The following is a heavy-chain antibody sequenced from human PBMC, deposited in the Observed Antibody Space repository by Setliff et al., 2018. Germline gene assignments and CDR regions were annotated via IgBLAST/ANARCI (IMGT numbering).Heavy chain of an antibody. D-gene: IGHD2-8*01. J-gene: IGHJ6*03. Sequence: SETLSLTCSVSGGSISPYYWIWIRQSPGKGLEWIGYIFYSGSAMYNPSLESRVTMSVDTSKNQFSLKLSAVTAAYTAVYFCAREDGPNYYYYYMDIWGKGTTVTVSS. CDR3: AREDGPNYYYYYMDI. CDR2: IFYSGSA. V-gene: IGHV4-59*12. CDR1: GGSISPYY.